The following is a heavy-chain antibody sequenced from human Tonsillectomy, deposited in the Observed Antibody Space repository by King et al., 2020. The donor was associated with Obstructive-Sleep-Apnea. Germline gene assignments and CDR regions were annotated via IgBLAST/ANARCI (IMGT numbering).Heavy chain of an antibody. Sequence: VQLQQWGEGLLKPSETLSLTCAVYGGSFSDYYWTWIRQPPGKGLEWIGEINHIGGTNYNPSLKSRVTVSVDTSMNQFSLRLSSVTAADPAVYYCARSIVPTILFDYWGQGTLVTVSS. V-gene: IGHV4-34*01. CDR3: ARSIVPTILFDY. J-gene: IGHJ4*02. D-gene: IGHD5-12*01. CDR2: INHIGGT. CDR1: GGSFSDYY.